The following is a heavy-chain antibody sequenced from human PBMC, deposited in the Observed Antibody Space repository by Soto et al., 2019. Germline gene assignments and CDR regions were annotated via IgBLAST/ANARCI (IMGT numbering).Heavy chain of an antibody. CDR2: IYPGDSDT. CDR3: ARSEGGPPYYYYYGMDV. CDR1: GYSFTSYW. J-gene: IGHJ6*02. Sequence: PGESLKISCKGSGYSFTSYWIGRVRQMPGKGLEWMGIIYPGDSDTRYSPSFQGQVTISADKSISTAYLQWSSLKASDTAMYYCARSEGGPPYYYYYGMDVWGQGTTVTVSS. V-gene: IGHV5-51*01.